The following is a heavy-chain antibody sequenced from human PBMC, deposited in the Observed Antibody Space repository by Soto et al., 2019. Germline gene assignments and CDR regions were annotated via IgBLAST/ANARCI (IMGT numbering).Heavy chain of an antibody. Sequence: PGESLKISCKGSGYSFTCYWIGWVRQMPGKGLEWMGIIYPGDSDTRYSPSFQGQVTISADKSISTAYLQWNSLKASDTAMYYCARPRSSSRNYYSMDVWGQATTVTVSS. V-gene: IGHV5-51*01. J-gene: IGHJ6*02. CDR3: ARPRSSSRNYYSMDV. CDR1: GYSFTCYW. CDR2: IYPGDSDT. D-gene: IGHD6-13*01.